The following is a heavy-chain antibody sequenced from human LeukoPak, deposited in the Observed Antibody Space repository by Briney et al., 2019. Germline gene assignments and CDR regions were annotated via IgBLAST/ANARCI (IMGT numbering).Heavy chain of an antibody. CDR2: INPGTGAT. CDR3: ARRHAGQWLDHFDF. CDR1: GYSFTSSF. J-gene: IGHJ4*02. V-gene: IGHV1-46*01. Sequence: ASVKVSCKASGYSFTSSFIHWLRQAPGQGLEWMGLINPGTGATSNAQKFQGRVTMTRDPSTSTFYMEVSGLRSEDTAIYYCARRHAGQWLDHFDFWGQGTLVTVSS. D-gene: IGHD6-19*01.